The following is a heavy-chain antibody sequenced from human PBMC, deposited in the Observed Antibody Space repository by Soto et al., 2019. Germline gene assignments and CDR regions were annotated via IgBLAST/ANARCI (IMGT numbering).Heavy chain of an antibody. D-gene: IGHD2-8*01. CDR3: AKDPPISRCTNGVCPSVGMDV. CDR2: ISGTSGHT. J-gene: IGHJ6*02. V-gene: IGHV3-23*01. Sequence: PGGSLGLSCAASGFHVASYPMGWVRQAPGKGLAWVSSISGTSGHTYYAYSGRGRVTIAREIAKNTLCRQMSSLRAEDTAAYSCAKDPPISRCTNGVCPSVGMDVWGQGTTVTVSS. CDR1: GFHVASYP.